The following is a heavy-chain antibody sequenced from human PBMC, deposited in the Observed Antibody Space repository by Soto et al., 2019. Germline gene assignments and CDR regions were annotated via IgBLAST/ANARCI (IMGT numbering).Heavy chain of an antibody. J-gene: IGHJ6*02. Sequence: GASVKVSFKASGYTFTGYYMHWVRQAPGQGLEWMGWINPNSGGTNYAQKFQGRVTMTRDTSISTAYMELSRLRSDDTAVYYCARANPYSSSWYGDYYGMDVWGQGTTVTVSS. CDR2: INPNSGGT. V-gene: IGHV1-2*02. CDR3: ARANPYSSSWYGDYYGMDV. D-gene: IGHD6-13*01. CDR1: GYTFTGYY.